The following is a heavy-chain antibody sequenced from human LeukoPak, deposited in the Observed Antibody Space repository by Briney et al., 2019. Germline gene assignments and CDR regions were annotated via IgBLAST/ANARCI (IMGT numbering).Heavy chain of an antibody. V-gene: IGHV4-34*01. CDR2: INQRGST. Sequence: SETLSLTSAVYGGSLSGYYWSWIRQPPGKGLEWVGEINQRGSTNYNTSLKSRVTIPVEPSKNQLSLKRGAGTAADTAVSYCARDRYCSSTSCPMEYYYYYMDVWGKGTTVTVSS. CDR1: GGSLSGYY. D-gene: IGHD2-2*01. J-gene: IGHJ6*03. CDR3: ARDRYCSSTSCPMEYYYYYMDV.